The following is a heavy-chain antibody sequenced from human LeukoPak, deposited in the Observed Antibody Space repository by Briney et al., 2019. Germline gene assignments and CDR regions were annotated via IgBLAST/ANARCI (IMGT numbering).Heavy chain of an antibody. V-gene: IGHV3-21*01. CDR2: ISSSSSYI. Sequence: GGSLRLSCAASGFTFSSYSMNWVRQAPGKGLEWVSSISSSSSYIYYADSVKGRFTISRDNAKNSLYLQMNSLRAEDTAVYYCARVARFLEWLQDYWGQGTLVTVSS. CDR1: GFTFSSYS. D-gene: IGHD3-3*01. CDR3: ARVARFLEWLQDY. J-gene: IGHJ4*02.